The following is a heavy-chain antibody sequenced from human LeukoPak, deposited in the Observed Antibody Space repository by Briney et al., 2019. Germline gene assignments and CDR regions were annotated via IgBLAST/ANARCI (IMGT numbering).Heavy chain of an antibody. Sequence: ASVKVSCKASGYTFTSYDINWVRQATGQGLEWMGWMNPNSGNTGYAQKFQGRVTMTRNTSISTAYLELSSLRSEDTAVYYCARGGDDSSGYYYGNAFDIRGQGTMVTVSS. CDR3: ARGGDDSSGYYYGNAFDI. CDR2: MNPNSGNT. CDR1: GYTFTSYD. D-gene: IGHD3-22*01. V-gene: IGHV1-8*01. J-gene: IGHJ3*02.